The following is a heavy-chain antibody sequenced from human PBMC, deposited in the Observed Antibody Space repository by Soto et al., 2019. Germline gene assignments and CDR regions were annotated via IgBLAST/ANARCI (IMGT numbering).Heavy chain of an antibody. CDR1: GFTFSSYA. CDR3: AKDEGLVTTTGLAFDI. D-gene: IGHD4-17*01. V-gene: IGHV3-23*01. CDR2: ISGSGVST. Sequence: GGSLRLSCAASGFTFSSYAMSWVRQAPGEGLEWVSTISGSGVSTNYAGSVKGRFTISRDNSKNTLYLQMNSLRAEDTAVYYCAKDEGLVTTTGLAFDIWGQGTMVTVSS. J-gene: IGHJ3*02.